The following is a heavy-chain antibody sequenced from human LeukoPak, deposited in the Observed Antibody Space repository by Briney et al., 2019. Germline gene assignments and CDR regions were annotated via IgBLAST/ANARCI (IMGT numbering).Heavy chain of an antibody. D-gene: IGHD6-13*01. J-gene: IGHJ3*02. CDR2: ISISGGST. V-gene: IGHV3-23*01. Sequence: GGSLRLSCADSGITFSSYAMSWVRQAPGKGLEWVSGISISGGSTFYADSVKGRFTISRDISKNTLYLQMNSLRAEDTPVYYCAKDAISAAARGDAFDIWGQGTMVTVSS. CDR3: AKDAISAAARGDAFDI. CDR1: GITFSSYA.